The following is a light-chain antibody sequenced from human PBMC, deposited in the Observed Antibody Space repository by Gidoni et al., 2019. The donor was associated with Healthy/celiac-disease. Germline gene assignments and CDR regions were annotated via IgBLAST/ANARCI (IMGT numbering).Light chain of an antibody. CDR1: QSVSSN. CDR2: GAS. V-gene: IGKV3-15*01. Sequence: EIVMTQSPATLSVSPGERATLSCRASQSVSSNLAWYQQKPGQAPRLLIYGASTRATGIPARFSGSGSGTEFTLTISSLQSEDFAVYYCQQYNNWRPVTFGGXTKVEIK. CDR3: QQYNNWRPVT. J-gene: IGKJ4*01.